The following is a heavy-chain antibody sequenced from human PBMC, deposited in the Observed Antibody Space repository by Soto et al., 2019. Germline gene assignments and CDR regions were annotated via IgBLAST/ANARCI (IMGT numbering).Heavy chain of an antibody. D-gene: IGHD3-22*01. CDR3: ARDSVYYDSSGYYPYYFDY. V-gene: IGHV1-69*13. J-gene: IGHJ4*02. CDR2: IIPIFGTA. Sequence: ASVKVSCKASGGTFSSYAISWVRQAPGQGLEWMGGIIPIFGTANYAQKFQGRVTITADESTSTAYMELSSLRSEDTAVYYCARDSVYYDSSGYYPYYFDYWGQGTLVTVSS. CDR1: GGTFSSYA.